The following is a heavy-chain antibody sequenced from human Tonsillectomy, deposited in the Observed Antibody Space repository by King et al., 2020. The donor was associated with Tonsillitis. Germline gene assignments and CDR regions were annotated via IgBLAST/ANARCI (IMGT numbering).Heavy chain of an antibody. CDR3: ASLGDYSNGLDY. V-gene: IGHV3-48*01. Sequence: VQLVESGGGLVQPGGSLRLSCAASGFTFSSFSMNWVRQAPGKGREWVSYISSCSSTLYYADSVNGRFTIARDNAKNSLYLQMNSLRAEDTAVYYCASLGDYSNGLDYWGQGTLVTVSS. CDR1: GFTFSSFS. J-gene: IGHJ4*02. CDR2: ISSCSSTL. D-gene: IGHD4-11*01.